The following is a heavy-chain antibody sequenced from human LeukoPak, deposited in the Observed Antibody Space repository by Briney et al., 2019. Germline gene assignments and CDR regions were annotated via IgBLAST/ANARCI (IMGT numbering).Heavy chain of an antibody. CDR1: GFTFTSYT. Sequence: GGSLRLSCSASGFTFTSYTMNWVRQAPGKALDWVSSISSSGSYIHYADSVKGRFTISRDNAMNSLFLQMNSLRAEDTAVYFCTRVEAAYSSGWFLYYYGMDVWGQGTTVTVSS. D-gene: IGHD6-19*01. CDR2: ISSSGSYI. V-gene: IGHV3-21*01. J-gene: IGHJ6*02. CDR3: TRVEAAYSSGWFLYYYGMDV.